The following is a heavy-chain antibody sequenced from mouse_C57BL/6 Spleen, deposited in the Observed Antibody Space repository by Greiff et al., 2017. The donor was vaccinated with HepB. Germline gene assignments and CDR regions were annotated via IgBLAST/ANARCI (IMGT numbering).Heavy chain of an antibody. V-gene: IGHV1-74*01. CDR1: GYTFTSYW. J-gene: IGHJ2*01. CDR2: IHPSDSDT. D-gene: IGHD2-4*01. Sequence: QVQLQQPGAELVKPGASVKVSCKASGYTFTSYWMHWVKQRPGQGLEWIGRIHPSDSDTNYNQKFKGKATLTVDKSSSTAYMQLSSLTSEDSAVYYCAMERPIYYDYDVYYFDYWGQGTTLTVSS. CDR3: AMERPIYYDYDVYYFDY.